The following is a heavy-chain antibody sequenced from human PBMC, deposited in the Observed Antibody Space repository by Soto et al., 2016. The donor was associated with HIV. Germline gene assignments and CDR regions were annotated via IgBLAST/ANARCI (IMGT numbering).Heavy chain of an antibody. CDR1: GGSFSGYY. CDR2: INHSGST. D-gene: IGHD3-10*01. CDR3: ARLPPMVRDLINYDYYGNGR. J-gene: IGHJ6*04. Sequence: QVHLQQWGAGLLKPSETLSLTCAVYGGSFSGYYWTWIRQPPGKGLEWIGEINHSGSTKYNPSLKSRVTISVDTSKNQFSLKLRFVTAADTAVYYCARLPPMVRDLINYDYYGNGRLGPKGPRSTVSS. V-gene: IGHV4-34*01.